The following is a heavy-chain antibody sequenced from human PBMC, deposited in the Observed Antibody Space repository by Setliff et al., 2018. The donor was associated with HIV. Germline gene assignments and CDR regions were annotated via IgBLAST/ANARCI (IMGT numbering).Heavy chain of an antibody. CDR1: GGSISSSNW. CDR2: INHSGST. J-gene: IGHJ6*03. V-gene: IGHV4-4*02. CDR3: NIYYYYYMDV. Sequence: PSETLSLTCAVSGGSISSSNWWSWVRQPPGKGLEWIGEINHSGSTNYNPSLKSRVTISVDTSKNQFSLKLSSVTVADTAVYYCNIYYYYYMDVWGKGTTVTVSS.